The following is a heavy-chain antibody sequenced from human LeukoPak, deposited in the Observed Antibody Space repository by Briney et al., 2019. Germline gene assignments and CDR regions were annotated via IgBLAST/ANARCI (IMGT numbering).Heavy chain of an antibody. Sequence: GGSLRLSCAASGFTFSSYAMHWVSQAPGEGLEYVSGINTNGGATFYAKSVKGRFTISRDDSKNTLYLHMGSLRGEDMAVYYCARAQTGATSYCFGDWGEGTLVTVSS. D-gene: IGHD1-7*01. CDR1: GFTFSSYA. CDR2: INTNGGAT. CDR3: ARAQTGATSYCFGD. V-gene: IGHV3-64*01. J-gene: IGHJ4*02.